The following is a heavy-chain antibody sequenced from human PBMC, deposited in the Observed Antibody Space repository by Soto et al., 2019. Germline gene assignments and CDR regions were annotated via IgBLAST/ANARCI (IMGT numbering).Heavy chain of an antibody. V-gene: IGHV1-46*01. Sequence: ASVKVSCKTSGYIFTRNKMHWVRQAPGQGLEWMGIISPSGGPPTYAQKFQDRVTMTWDTSTTTVYMDLSSLRSEDTAVYFCARDFEWSFDYWGQGXLVTVYS. J-gene: IGHJ4*02. D-gene: IGHD3-3*01. CDR3: ARDFEWSFDY. CDR1: GYIFTRNK. CDR2: ISPSGGPP.